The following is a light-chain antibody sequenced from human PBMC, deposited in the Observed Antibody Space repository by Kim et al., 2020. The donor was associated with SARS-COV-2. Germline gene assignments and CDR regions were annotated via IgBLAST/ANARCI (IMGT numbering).Light chain of an antibody. J-gene: IGLJ3*02. CDR1: SLRNYY. CDR3: SSRDSSGDNVML. Sequence: LGQTVLITCHGDSLRNYYASWYQQRPGQAPRLLIYGKNSRPSGISDRFSGSTSGNTASLTITATQAEDEADYFCSSRDSSGDNVMLFGGGTQLTVL. CDR2: GKN. V-gene: IGLV3-19*01.